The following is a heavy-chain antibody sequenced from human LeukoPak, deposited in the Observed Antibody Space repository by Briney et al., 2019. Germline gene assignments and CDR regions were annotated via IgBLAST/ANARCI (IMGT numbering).Heavy chain of an antibody. V-gene: IGHV3-48*02. Sequence: GGSLRLSCAASGFTFSSYSMNWVRQAPGKGLEWVSYITRSSSTIHYRDSVKGRFTISRDNAKNSLYLQMNSLRDEDTAVYYCVRNPDALDYWGQGTLVTVSS. CDR1: GFTFSSYS. CDR2: ITRSSSTI. J-gene: IGHJ4*02. CDR3: VRNPDALDY.